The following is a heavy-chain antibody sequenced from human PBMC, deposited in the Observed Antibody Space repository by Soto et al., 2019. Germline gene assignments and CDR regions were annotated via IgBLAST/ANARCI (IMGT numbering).Heavy chain of an antibody. V-gene: IGHV4-34*01. D-gene: IGHD1-7*01. CDR2: INHSGST. Sequence: LETLSLTCAVYGGSFSGYYWSWIRQPPGKGLEWIGEINHSGSTNYNPSLKSRVTISVDTSKNQFSLKLSSVTAADTAVYYCARANWNYAFDAFDIWGQGTMVTVSS. CDR3: ARANWNYAFDAFDI. J-gene: IGHJ3*02. CDR1: GGSFSGYY.